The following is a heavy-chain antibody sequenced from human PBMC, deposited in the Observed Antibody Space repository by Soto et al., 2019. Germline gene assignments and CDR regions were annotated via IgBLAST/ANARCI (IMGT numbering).Heavy chain of an antibody. J-gene: IGHJ4*02. V-gene: IGHV1-3*01. CDR2: INAGNGNT. CDR1: GYTFTSYA. D-gene: IGHD1-7*01. Sequence: QVQLVQSGAEVKKPGASVKVSCKASGYTFTSYAMHWVRQAPGQRLEWMGWINAGNGNTKYSQKFQGRVTITRDTSASTAYMELSSLRSEDTAVYYCARDGHDWVRELTPFDYWGQGTLVTVSS. CDR3: ARDGHDWVRELTPFDY.